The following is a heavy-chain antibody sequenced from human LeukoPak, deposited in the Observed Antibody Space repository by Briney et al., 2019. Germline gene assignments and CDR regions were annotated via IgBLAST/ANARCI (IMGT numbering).Heavy chain of an antibody. CDR3: ARAFYSSGWFDP. D-gene: IGHD6-19*01. Sequence: ASVNVSCKASGYTFTGYYMHWVRQAPGQGLEWMGIINPSGGSTSYAQKFQGRVTMTRDTSTSTVYMELSSLRSEDTAVYYCARAFYSSGWFDPWGQGTLVTVSS. V-gene: IGHV1-46*01. CDR1: GYTFTGYY. CDR2: INPSGGST. J-gene: IGHJ5*02.